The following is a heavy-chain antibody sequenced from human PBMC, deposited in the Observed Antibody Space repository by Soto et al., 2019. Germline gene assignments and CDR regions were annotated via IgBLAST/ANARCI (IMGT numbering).Heavy chain of an antibody. V-gene: IGHV2-5*02. Sequence: SGPTLVNPTQTLTLTCTFSGFSLSTSGVGVGWIRQPPGKALEWLALIYWDDDKRYSPSLKSRLTITKDTSKNQVVLTMTNMDPVDTATYYCAHTQEPPLRFLERNNWFAPWGQGTLVTVSS. D-gene: IGHD3-3*01. CDR2: IYWDDDK. CDR1: GFSLSTSGVG. J-gene: IGHJ5*02. CDR3: AHTQEPPLRFLERNNWFAP.